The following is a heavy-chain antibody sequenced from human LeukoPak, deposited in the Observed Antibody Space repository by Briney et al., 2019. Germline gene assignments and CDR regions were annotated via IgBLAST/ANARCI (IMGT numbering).Heavy chain of an antibody. Sequence: GGSLRLSCTASGFTFNSYAMTWVRQAPGKGLEWVSALSDSADSTYYADSVKGRFTISRDNSKNTLYLQMNSLRAEDTAVYYCARDSDYYYIDVWGKGTTVTISS. CDR1: GFTFNSYA. J-gene: IGHJ6*03. D-gene: IGHD3-10*01. CDR2: LSDSADST. CDR3: ARDSDYYYIDV. V-gene: IGHV3-23*01.